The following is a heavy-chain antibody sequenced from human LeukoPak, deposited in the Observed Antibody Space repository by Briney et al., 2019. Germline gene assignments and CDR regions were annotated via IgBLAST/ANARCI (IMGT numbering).Heavy chain of an antibody. D-gene: IGHD3-10*01. CDR2: ISSSGSTI. Sequence: GGSLRLSRAASGFTFSDYYMSWIRQAPGKGLEWVSYISSSGSTIYYADSVKGRFTISRDNAKNSLYLQMNSLRAEDTAVYYCARVLLWFDYYMDVWGKGTTVTVSS. J-gene: IGHJ6*03. CDR1: GFTFSDYY. V-gene: IGHV3-11*04. CDR3: ARVLLWFDYYMDV.